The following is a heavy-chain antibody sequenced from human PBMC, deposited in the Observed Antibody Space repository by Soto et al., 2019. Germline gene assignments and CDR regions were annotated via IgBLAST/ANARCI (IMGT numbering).Heavy chain of an antibody. CDR1: GGTFSGYA. CDR3: ARDPRSITGTTSSEDFQH. V-gene: IGHV1-69*01. D-gene: IGHD1-20*01. Sequence: QAQLMQSGAEVKKPGSSVKVSCKASGGTFSGYAINWVRQAPGQGLEWMGGNIPLLGITDYGQKFQGRITIAADESTGTAYMDLRGLRSEYTAVYYCARDPRSITGTTSSEDFQHWGQGTLVSVSS. CDR2: NIPLLGIT. J-gene: IGHJ1*01.